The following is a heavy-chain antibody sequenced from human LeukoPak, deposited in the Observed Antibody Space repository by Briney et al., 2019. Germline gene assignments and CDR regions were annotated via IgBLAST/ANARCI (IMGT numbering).Heavy chain of an antibody. CDR2: IYPRDSDT. Sequence: GASLKISCKASGYIFTNYWIGWVRQMPGKGLEWMGIIYPRDSDTRYSPSFQGQVTVSADKSISTAYLRWNTLEASDTAMYYCARRQYSGYDFDFWGQGTLVTVSS. J-gene: IGHJ4*02. D-gene: IGHD5-12*01. CDR3: ARRQYSGYDFDF. V-gene: IGHV5-51*01. CDR1: GYIFTNYW.